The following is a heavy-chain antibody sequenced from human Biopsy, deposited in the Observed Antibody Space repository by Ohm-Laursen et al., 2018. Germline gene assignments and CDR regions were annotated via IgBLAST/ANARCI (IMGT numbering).Heavy chain of an antibody. J-gene: IGHJ4*02. V-gene: IGHV3-74*01. CDR2: INSDGSST. CDR3: TRAEAGSGSLLYFDY. CDR1: EFIFSRFW. D-gene: IGHD3-10*01. Sequence: GSLRLSCAATEFIFSRFWMYWVRQAPGKGLVWVSRINSDGSSTNYADAVKGRFTISRDNAKNTVFLQMNTLRAEDTAVYYCTRAEAGSGSLLYFDYWGQGTLVTVPS.